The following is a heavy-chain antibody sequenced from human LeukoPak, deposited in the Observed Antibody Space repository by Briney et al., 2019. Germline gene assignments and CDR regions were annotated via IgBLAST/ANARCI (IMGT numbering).Heavy chain of an antibody. J-gene: IGHJ4*02. CDR1: GYTFTAYY. D-gene: IGHD5-18*01. CDR3: ASDVGYSYVNDY. Sequence: ASVKVSCKASGYTFTAYYIHWVRQAPGQGLEWMGRINPNRGGTNYAQKFQGRVSMTRDTSISTAYMELSRLRSDDTAVYYCASDVGYSYVNDYWGQGTLVTVSS. CDR2: INPNRGGT. V-gene: IGHV1-2*06.